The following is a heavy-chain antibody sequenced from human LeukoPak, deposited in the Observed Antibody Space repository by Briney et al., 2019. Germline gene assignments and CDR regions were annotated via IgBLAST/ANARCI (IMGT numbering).Heavy chain of an antibody. V-gene: IGHV3-11*01. CDR2: IDIGGTNT. CDR1: GFTFNDYY. J-gene: IGHJ5*02. CDR3: ATDGAGSDT. Sequence: GGSLRLSCAASGFTFNDYYMSWTRQAPGKGLEWLSYIDIGGTNTHYADSVKGRFTISRDNAKKSLYLEMNNLRAEDTAVYYCATDGAGSDTWGQGVLVTVSS.